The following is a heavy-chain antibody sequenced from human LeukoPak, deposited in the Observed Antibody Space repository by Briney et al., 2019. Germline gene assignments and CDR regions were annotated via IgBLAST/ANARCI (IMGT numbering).Heavy chain of an antibody. CDR2: ISSSSSYI. Sequence: GGSLRLSYAASGFTFSSYSMNWVRQAPGKGLEWVSSISSSSSYIYYADSVKGRFTISRDNAKNSLYLQMNSLRAEDTALYYCARDYFGSPSALDYWGQGTLVTVSS. CDR3: ARDYFGSPSALDY. J-gene: IGHJ4*02. CDR1: GFTFSSYS. D-gene: IGHD1-26*01. V-gene: IGHV3-21*04.